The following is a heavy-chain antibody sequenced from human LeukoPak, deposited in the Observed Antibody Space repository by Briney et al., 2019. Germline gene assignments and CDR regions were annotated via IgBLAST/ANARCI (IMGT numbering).Heavy chain of an antibody. J-gene: IGHJ4*02. D-gene: IGHD6-13*01. Sequence: PGGSLRLSCAASGFTFSSYAMHWVRQAPGKGLEWVAVISYDGSNKYYADSVKGRFTISRDNSKNTLYLQMNSLRAEDTAVYYCARDNQQQPEAVLDYWGQGTLVTVSS. CDR3: ARDNQQQPEAVLDY. CDR1: GFTFSSYA. CDR2: ISYDGSNK. V-gene: IGHV3-30-3*01.